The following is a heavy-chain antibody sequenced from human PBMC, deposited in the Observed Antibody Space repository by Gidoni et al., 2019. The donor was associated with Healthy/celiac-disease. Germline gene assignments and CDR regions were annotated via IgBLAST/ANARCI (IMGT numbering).Heavy chain of an antibody. V-gene: IGHV3-23*04. CDR1: GFPFISYA. CDR3: AKVGSTVTSREEHY. D-gene: IGHD4-17*01. J-gene: IGHJ4*02. Sequence: EVQLVESGGGLVQPGWSLRLSCSPSGFPFISYAMSWVRQAPGKGLEWVSAISGSGGSTYYADSVKGRFTISRENSKNTLYLQMNSLRAEDTAVYYCAKVGSTVTSREEHYWGQGTLVTVSS. CDR2: ISGSGGST.